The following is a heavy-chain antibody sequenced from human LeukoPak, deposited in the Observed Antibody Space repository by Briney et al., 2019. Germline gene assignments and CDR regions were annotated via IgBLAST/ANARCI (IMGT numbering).Heavy chain of an antibody. CDR2: ISYSGIT. Sequence: SETLSLTCTVSGASISSHYWSWIRQSPGKGLEWIGYISYSGITNYNPSLKSRVTISVDTSKNHFSLRLSSVTAADTAVYYCASRAHCSGGSCHGNWFDYWGQGTLGTVSS. CDR3: ASRAHCSGGSCHGNWFDY. J-gene: IGHJ5*01. CDR1: GASISSHY. D-gene: IGHD2-15*01. V-gene: IGHV4-59*11.